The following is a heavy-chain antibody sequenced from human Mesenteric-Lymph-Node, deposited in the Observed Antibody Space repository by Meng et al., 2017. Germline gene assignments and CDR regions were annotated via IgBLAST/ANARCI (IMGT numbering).Heavy chain of an antibody. D-gene: IGHD2-21*02. CDR3: ARSFAVTMFDY. Sequence: QVQLPQWGARLLRPSENLSLTCAVYGGSFSSNFWTWIRQAPGRGLEWIGDVNHSGKTNYNPSLKSRVTISVDTSKTQFSLILNSVTAADTGVYYCARSFAVTMFDYWGQGTLVTVSS. V-gene: IGHV4-34*02. J-gene: IGHJ4*02. CDR2: VNHSGKT. CDR1: GGSFSSNF.